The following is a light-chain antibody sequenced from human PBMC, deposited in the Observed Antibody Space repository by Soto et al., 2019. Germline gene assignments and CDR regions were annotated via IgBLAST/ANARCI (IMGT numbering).Light chain of an antibody. CDR1: QSVSSSY. Sequence: EIVLTQSPGTLSLSPGERATLSCRASQSVSSSYFAWYQQKPGQAPRLLIYGASTRATGIPDRFSGSGSGTDFTLTISRLEPEDFAVYYCQQYGSSRLTFGGRTKV. J-gene: IGKJ4*01. CDR3: QQYGSSRLT. CDR2: GAS. V-gene: IGKV3-20*01.